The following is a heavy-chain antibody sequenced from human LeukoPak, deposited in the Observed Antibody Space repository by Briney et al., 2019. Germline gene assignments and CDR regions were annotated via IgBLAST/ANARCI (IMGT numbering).Heavy chain of an antibody. CDR2: INPNSGDI. Sequence: GASVKVSCKGSGYTFTGYYMHWVRQAPGQGLEWMGRINPNSGDIKYAQKFQGRVTMTRDTSISTAYMELSRLTSDDTAVYYGAKGYCSSPNSYVNFAYWGQGTLVTVPS. V-gene: IGHV1-2*06. D-gene: IGHD2-2*01. CDR1: GYTFTGYY. J-gene: IGHJ4*02. CDR3: AKGYCSSPNSYVNFAY.